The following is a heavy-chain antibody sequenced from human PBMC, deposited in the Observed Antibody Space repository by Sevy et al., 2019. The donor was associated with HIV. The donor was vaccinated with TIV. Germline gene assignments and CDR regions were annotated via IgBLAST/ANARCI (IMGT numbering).Heavy chain of an antibody. Sequence: GWSLRLSCAASGLTFSSYGMHWVRQAPGKGLEWVAVIWNDGSNQYYADSVEGRFTVSRDNSTNTLYLQMNSLRAEDTAVYYCARAPGYCTSTNCYDWFDPWGHGTLVTVSS. CDR1: GLTFSSYG. CDR3: ARAPGYCTSTNCYDWFDP. J-gene: IGHJ5*02. CDR2: IWNDGSNQ. D-gene: IGHD2-2*01. V-gene: IGHV3-33*01.